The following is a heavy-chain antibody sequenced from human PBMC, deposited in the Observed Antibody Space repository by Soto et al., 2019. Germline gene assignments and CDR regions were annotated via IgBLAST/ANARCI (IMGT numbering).Heavy chain of an antibody. CDR3: AREDYYDSSGYPY. CDR1: GGSISSGGYY. V-gene: IGHV4-31*03. CDR2: IYYSGST. J-gene: IGHJ4*02. Sequence: KTSETLSLTCTVSGGSISSGGYYWSWIRQHPGKGLEWIGYIYYSGSTYYNPSLKSRVTISVDTSKNQFSLKLSSVTAADTAVYYCAREDYYDSSGYPYWGQGTLVTVSS. D-gene: IGHD3-22*01.